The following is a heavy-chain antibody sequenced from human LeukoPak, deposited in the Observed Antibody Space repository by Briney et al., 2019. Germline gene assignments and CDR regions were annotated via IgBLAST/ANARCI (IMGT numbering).Heavy chain of an antibody. CDR3: AKLPFGYYDFWSGYLDY. V-gene: IGHV1-69*13. D-gene: IGHD3-3*01. Sequence: GASVKVSCKTSGGTLSNYILSWVRQAPGQGLEWMGGIIPVFGTANYAQKFQDRVTITADESTNTVYMELSNLRAEDTAVYYCAKLPFGYYDFWSGYLDYWGQGTLVTVSS. CDR2: IIPVFGTA. CDR1: GGTLSNYI. J-gene: IGHJ4*02.